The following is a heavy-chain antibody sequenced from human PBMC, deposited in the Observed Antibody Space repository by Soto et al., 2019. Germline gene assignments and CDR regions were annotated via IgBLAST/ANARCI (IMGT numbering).Heavy chain of an antibody. V-gene: IGHV3-33*06. CDR3: AKSPNFYCSSPNCYKYYFDY. Sequence: QVQLAESGGGVVQPGGSLTLSCAASGFSFSNYGMHWVRQAPGKGLEWVAAIFRDGNTKQYADSVKGRFSVSRDNSKNALYLQMSSLRPEDTAIYYCAKSPNFYCSSPNCYKYYFDYWGQGTLVTVSS. J-gene: IGHJ4*02. CDR2: IFRDGNTK. D-gene: IGHD2-2*02. CDR1: GFSFSNYG.